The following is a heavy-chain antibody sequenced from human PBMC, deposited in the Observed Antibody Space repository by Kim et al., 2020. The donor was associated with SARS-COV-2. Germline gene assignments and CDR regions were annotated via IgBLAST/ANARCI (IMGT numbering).Heavy chain of an antibody. J-gene: IGHJ4*02. CDR3: ASSSAGTMPLYY. V-gene: IGHV3-21*01. CDR1: GFTFSCYS. CDR2: ISSSSSYI. Sequence: GGSLRLSCAASGFTFSCYSMHWVRQAPGKGLEWVSSISSSSSYIYYADSVKGRFTISRDNAKNALYLQMNSLRAEDTAVYYCASSSAGTMPLYYWGPGTLVTVSS. D-gene: IGHD1-7*01.